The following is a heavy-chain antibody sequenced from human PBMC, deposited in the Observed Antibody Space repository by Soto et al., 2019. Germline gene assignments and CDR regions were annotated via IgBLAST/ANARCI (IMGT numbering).Heavy chain of an antibody. CDR1: GGSISSGDYY. CDR2: IYYSGST. V-gene: IGHV4-30-4*01. D-gene: IGHD4-17*01. CDR3: ATHPRGRLRGLNY. J-gene: IGHJ4*02. Sequence: SETLSLTCTVSGGSISSGDYYWSLIRQPPGKGLEWIGYIYYSGSTYYNPSLKSRVTISVDTSKNQFSLKLSSVTAADTAVYYCATHPRGRLRGLNYWGQGTLVTVSS.